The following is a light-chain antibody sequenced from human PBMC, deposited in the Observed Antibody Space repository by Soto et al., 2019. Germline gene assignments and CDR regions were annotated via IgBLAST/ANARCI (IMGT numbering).Light chain of an antibody. V-gene: IGKV1-5*01. CDR1: QSISSW. Sequence: DIQMTQSPSTLSASVGDRVTITCRASQSISSWLAWYQQKPGKAPKLLIYDASSLESGVPSRFSGSGSGTEITLTISSLQPDDFATYYCQQYNSYSWTFGQGPKVDIK. CDR2: DAS. CDR3: QQYNSYSWT. J-gene: IGKJ1*01.